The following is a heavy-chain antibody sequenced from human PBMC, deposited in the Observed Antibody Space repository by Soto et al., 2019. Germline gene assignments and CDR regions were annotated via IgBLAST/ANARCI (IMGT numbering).Heavy chain of an antibody. CDR1: RIIFRSYD. D-gene: IGHD2-15*01. CDR2: IGTAGDT. CDR3: ARSGTYCSGGSCSPGRFDS. Sequence: HAGSQRISCAASRIIFRSYDMNMERKDTGKGLEWVSAIGTAGDTYYPGSVKGRFTISRENAKNSLYLQMNSLRAEDTAVYYCARSGTYCSGGSCSPGRFDSWGQGTLVTVS. J-gene: IGHJ5*01. V-gene: IGHV3-13*01.